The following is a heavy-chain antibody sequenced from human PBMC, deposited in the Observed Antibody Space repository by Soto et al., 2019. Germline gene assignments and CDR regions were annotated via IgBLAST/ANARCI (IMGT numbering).Heavy chain of an antibody. D-gene: IGHD2-21*02. J-gene: IGHJ6*02. V-gene: IGHV4-59*01. CDR2: MYNTGST. CDR1: GGSISGYC. CDR3: ARDLWGYCGTDCYPLDV. Sequence: SVPLPVTCTVSGGSISGYCWSWIRQPQGKGLEWIGYMYNTGSTVYNPSFKSRVTISVDTSKNQFSLKLNSVTAADTAVYYCARDLWGYCGTDCYPLDVWGQGTTVTVSS.